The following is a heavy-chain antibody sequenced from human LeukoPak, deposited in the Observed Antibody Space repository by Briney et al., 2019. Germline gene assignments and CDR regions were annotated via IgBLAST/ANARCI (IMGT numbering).Heavy chain of an antibody. Sequence: GASVRVSCKASGYTFTNYDINWVQQATGQGLEWMGWMNPYSGNTGYAQKFQGRVTMTRNTSINTAYIELSSLESEDTAVYYCARVPAARDFGYWGQGTPVIVSS. CDR2: MNPYSGNT. D-gene: IGHD2-15*01. CDR1: GYTFTNYD. V-gene: IGHV1-8*01. CDR3: ARVPAARDFGY. J-gene: IGHJ4*02.